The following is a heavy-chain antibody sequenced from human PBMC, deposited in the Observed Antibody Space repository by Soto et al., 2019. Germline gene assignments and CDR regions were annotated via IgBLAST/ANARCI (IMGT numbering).Heavy chain of an antibody. CDR3: AIGGGRHSGGIEY. CDR2: IIPLFGTA. V-gene: IGHV1-69*01. J-gene: IGHJ4*02. Sequence: QVQLVQSGAEVKKPGSSVKVSCKASGGTFSSYSINWVRQAPGQGLEWMGDIIPLFGTATYAQKCQGRVTTTADESTGTADMDRLSPSSEDTDVYYCAIGGGRHSGGIEYWGQGTLVTVSS. D-gene: IGHD1-26*01. CDR1: GGTFSSYS.